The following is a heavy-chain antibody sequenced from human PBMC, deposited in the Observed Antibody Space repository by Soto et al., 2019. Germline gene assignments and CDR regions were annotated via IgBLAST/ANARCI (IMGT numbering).Heavy chain of an antibody. J-gene: IGHJ4*02. D-gene: IGHD6-13*01. CDR2: IRSKANSYAT. V-gene: IGHV3-73*01. CDR1: GFTFSGSA. Sequence: ESGGGLVQPGGSLKLSCAASGFTFSGSAMHWVRQASGKGLEWVGRIRSKANSYATAYAASVKGRFTISRDDSKNTAYLQMNSLKTEDTAVYYCTRHDYSSSWVQVDYWGQGTLVTVSS. CDR3: TRHDYSSSWVQVDY.